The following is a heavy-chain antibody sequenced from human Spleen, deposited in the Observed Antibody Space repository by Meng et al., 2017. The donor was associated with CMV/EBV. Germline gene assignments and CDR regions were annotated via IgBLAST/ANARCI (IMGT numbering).Heavy chain of an antibody. CDR3: ARSIVVVPAAQHYYYYRMDV. J-gene: IGHJ6*02. D-gene: IGHD2-2*01. Sequence: GESLKISCAASGFTFRSYCMSWVRQGPGKGLEWVANINQDGSEKCFVDSVKGRFTISRDNAKNSLYLQMNSLSAEDTAVYYCARSIVVVPAAQHYYYYRMDVWGQGTTVTVSS. CDR2: INQDGSEK. CDR1: GFTFRSYC. V-gene: IGHV3-7*01.